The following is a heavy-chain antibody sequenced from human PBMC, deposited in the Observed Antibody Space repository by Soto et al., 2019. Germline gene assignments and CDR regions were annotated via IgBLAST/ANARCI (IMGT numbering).Heavy chain of an antibody. J-gene: IGHJ5*02. CDR1: GYTFTGYY. Sequence: ASVKVSCKASGYTFTGYYMHCVRQAPGQGLEWMGWINPNSGGTNYAQKFQGWVTMTRDTSISTAYMELSRLRSDDTAVYYCARERHYYDSSGYYYVPPVGYWCDPWGQGTLVTVSS. D-gene: IGHD3-22*01. CDR3: ARERHYYDSSGYYYVPPVGYWCDP. CDR2: INPNSGGT. V-gene: IGHV1-2*04.